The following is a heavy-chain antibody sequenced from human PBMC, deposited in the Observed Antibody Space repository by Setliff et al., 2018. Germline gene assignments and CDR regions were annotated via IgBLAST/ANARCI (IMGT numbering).Heavy chain of an antibody. Sequence: SETLSLTCAVYGGSFSGYYWSWIRQPPGEGLGWIGEINHSGSTNYNPYLKSRVTISVDTSKNQFSLKLTSVTAADTAVYYCARVPPKDSGSFYWDAFDIWGQGTMVTVSS. CDR2: INHSGST. CDR3: ARVPPKDSGSFYWDAFDI. D-gene: IGHD1-26*01. J-gene: IGHJ3*02. V-gene: IGHV4-34*01. CDR1: GGSFSGYY.